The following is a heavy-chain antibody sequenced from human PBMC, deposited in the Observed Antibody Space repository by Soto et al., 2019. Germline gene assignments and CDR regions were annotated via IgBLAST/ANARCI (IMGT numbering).Heavy chain of an antibody. J-gene: IGHJ4*02. V-gene: IGHV4-4*02. CDR3: ATSYGNDWYAY. CDR1: SDSISRSHW. Sequence: PSETLSLTCAVSSDSISRSHWLTWVRQSPGKGLEWLGDIYYSGSVYYNPSLRSRISISMDKSNNQFSLNLSSVTAADTAVYYCATSYGNDWYAYWGQGTQVTVSS. CDR2: IYYSGSV. D-gene: IGHD3-9*01.